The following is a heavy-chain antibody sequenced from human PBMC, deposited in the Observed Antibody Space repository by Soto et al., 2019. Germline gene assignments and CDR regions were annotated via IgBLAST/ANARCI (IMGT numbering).Heavy chain of an antibody. CDR3: ARDSLAVAGSTHGNWFDP. V-gene: IGHV3-30-3*01. Sequence: GGSLRLSCAASGFTFSSYAMHWVRQAPGKGLEWVAVISYDGSNKYYADSVKGRFTISRDNSKNTLYLQMNSLRAEDTAVYYCARDSLAVAGSTHGNWFDPWGQGTLVTVSS. CDR2: ISYDGSNK. D-gene: IGHD6-19*01. J-gene: IGHJ5*02. CDR1: GFTFSSYA.